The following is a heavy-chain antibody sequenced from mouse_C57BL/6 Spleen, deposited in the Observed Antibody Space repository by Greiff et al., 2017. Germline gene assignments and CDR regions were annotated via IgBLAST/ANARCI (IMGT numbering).Heavy chain of an antibody. CDR3: ARGEWLLRNYYAMDY. CDR2: INPNNGGT. Sequence: EVQLQQSGPELVKPGASVKISCKASGYTFTDYYMNWVKQSHGKSLEWIGDINPNNGGTSYNQKFKGKATLTVDKSSSTAYMELRSLTSEDSAVYYCARGEWLLRNYYAMDYWGQGTSVTVSS. CDR1: GYTFTDYY. J-gene: IGHJ4*01. D-gene: IGHD2-3*01. V-gene: IGHV1-26*01.